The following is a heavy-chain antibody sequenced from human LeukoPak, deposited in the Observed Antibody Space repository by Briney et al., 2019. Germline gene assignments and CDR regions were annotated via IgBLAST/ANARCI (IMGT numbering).Heavy chain of an antibody. J-gene: IGHJ4*02. D-gene: IGHD6-13*01. V-gene: IGHV1-69*13. CDR2: IIPIFGTA. CDR3: ARAYSSSWYSLLAHFDY. Sequence: ASVKVSCKASGGTFSSYAISWVRQAPGQGLEWMGGIIPIFGTANYAQKFQGRVTITADESTSTAYMELSSLRSEDTAVYYCARAYSSSWYSLLAHFDYWGQGTLVTVSS. CDR1: GGTFSSYA.